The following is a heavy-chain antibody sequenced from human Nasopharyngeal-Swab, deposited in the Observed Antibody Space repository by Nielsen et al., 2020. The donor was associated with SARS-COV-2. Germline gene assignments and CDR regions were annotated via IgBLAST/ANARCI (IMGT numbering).Heavy chain of an antibody. Sequence: GGSLRLSCKGSGYSFTSYWIGWVRQMPGKGLEWMGIIYPGDSDTRYSPSFQGQVTISADKSISTAYPQWSSLKASDTAMYYCARGEFNWGYIVYWGQGTLVTVSS. CDR1: GYSFTSYW. CDR3: ARGEFNWGYIVY. J-gene: IGHJ4*02. V-gene: IGHV5-51*01. D-gene: IGHD7-27*01. CDR2: IYPGDSDT.